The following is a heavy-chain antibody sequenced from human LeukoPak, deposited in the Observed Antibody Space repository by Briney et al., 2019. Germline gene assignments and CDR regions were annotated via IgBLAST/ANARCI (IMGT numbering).Heavy chain of an antibody. D-gene: IGHD5-12*01. CDR1: DFRDYY. CDR3: ASGYRGYDLSY. V-gene: IGHV1-2*02. CDR2: INPKSGDT. J-gene: IGHJ4*02. Sequence: ASVKVSCKTSDFRDYYMNWVRQAPGQGLEWLGWINPKSGDTDSAQKFQGRVTMTRDTSIRKAYMEVSGLKPDDTAIYFCASGYRGYDLSYWGRGTRVTVSS.